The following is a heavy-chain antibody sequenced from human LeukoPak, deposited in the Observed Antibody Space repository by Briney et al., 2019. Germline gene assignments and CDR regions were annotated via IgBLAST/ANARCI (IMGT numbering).Heavy chain of an antibody. J-gene: IGHJ4*02. CDR1: GFTFSSYG. CDR3: AKKDIAAAGLFDY. V-gene: IGHV3-30*02. Sequence: GGSLRLSCAASGFTFSSYGMHWVRQAPGKGLEWVAFIRYDGSNKYYADSVKGRFTISRDNSKNTLYLQMNSLRAEDTAVYYCAKKDIAAAGLFDYWGQGTLVTVSS. D-gene: IGHD6-13*01. CDR2: IRYDGSNK.